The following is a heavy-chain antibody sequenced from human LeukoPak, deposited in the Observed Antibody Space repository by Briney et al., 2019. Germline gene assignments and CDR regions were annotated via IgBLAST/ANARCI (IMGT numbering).Heavy chain of an antibody. V-gene: IGHV4-61*01. D-gene: IGHD4-11*01. CDR1: GGSVSSNSYY. CDR2: IYYSGST. CDR3: ARTLYSNYPWVDY. Sequence: PSETLSLTCTVSGGSVSSNSYYWSWIRQPPGKGLEWIGYIYYSGSTNYNPSLKSRVTISVDTSKNQFSLKLSSVTAADTAVYYCARTLYSNYPWVDYWGQGTLVTVSS. J-gene: IGHJ4*01.